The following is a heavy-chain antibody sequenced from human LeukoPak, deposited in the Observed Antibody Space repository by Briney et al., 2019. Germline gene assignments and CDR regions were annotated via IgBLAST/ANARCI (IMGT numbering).Heavy chain of an antibody. J-gene: IGHJ6*02. D-gene: IGHD3-10*02. CDR3: ARGLSTMSL. CDR2: INHSGST. V-gene: IGHV4-34*01. Sequence: SETLSLTRAVYGGSFSGYYRSWIRQPPGKGLEWIGEINHSGSTNYNPSLKSRVTISVDTSKNQFSLKLSSVTAADTAVYYCARGLSTMSLWGQGTTVTVSS. CDR1: GGSFSGYY.